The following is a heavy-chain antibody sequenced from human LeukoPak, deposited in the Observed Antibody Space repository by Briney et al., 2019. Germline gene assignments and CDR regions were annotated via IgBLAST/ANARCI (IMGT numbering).Heavy chain of an antibody. V-gene: IGHV1-2*02. CDR2: INPNSGGT. J-gene: IGHJ3*02. CDR3: ARPMRGYDFWSGYYQGDAFDI. CDR1: GYTFTGYY. D-gene: IGHD3-3*01. Sequence: ASVKVSCKASGYTFTGYYMHWVRLAPGQGLEWMGLINPNSGGTNYAQKFQGRVTMTRDTSISTAYMELSRLRSDDTAVYYCARPMRGYDFWSGYYQGDAFDIWDQGTMVTVSS.